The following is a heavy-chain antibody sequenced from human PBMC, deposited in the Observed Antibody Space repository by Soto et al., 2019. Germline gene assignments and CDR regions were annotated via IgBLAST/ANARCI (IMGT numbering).Heavy chain of an antibody. CDR3: ARGVGALGHCFDP. CDR1: GYTFTSYA. D-gene: IGHD1-26*01. CDR2: INAGNGNT. V-gene: IGHV1-3*01. J-gene: IGHJ5*02. Sequence: GASVKVSCKASGYTFTSYAMHWVRQAPGQRLEWMGWINAGNGNTKYSQKFQGRATMTTDTSTSTAYMELRSLRSDDTAVYYCARGVGALGHCFDPWGQGTLVTVSS.